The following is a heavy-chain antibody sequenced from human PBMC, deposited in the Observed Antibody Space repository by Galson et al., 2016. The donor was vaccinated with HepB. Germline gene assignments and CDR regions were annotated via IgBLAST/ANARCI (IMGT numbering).Heavy chain of an antibody. J-gene: IGHJ6*02. CDR1: EHNYTNYW. CDR3: ATSKFPGYWGMDV. V-gene: IGHV5-51*01. Sequence: QSGAEVKKPGESLKISCKGSEHNYTNYWIGWVRQMPGKGLEWMGHIYPDDSDTRYSSSFQGQVTISADKSIATAYLQWYNLKASDTAIYYCATSKFPGYWGMDVWGQGTTVTVSS. CDR2: IYPDDSDT.